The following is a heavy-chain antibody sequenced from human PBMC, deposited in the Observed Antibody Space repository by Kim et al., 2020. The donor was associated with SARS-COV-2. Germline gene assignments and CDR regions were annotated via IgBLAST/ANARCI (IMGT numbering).Heavy chain of an antibody. Sequence: ASVKVSCKVSGYTLTELSMHWVRQPPGKGLEWMGGFDPEDGETIYAQKFQGRVTMTEDTSTDTAYMELSSLRSEDTAVYYCATGTPLKDIVVVPAAMLYYYGMDVWGQGTTVTVSS. CDR2: FDPEDGET. D-gene: IGHD2-2*01. CDR1: GYTLTELS. CDR3: ATGTPLKDIVVVPAAMLYYYGMDV. V-gene: IGHV1-24*01. J-gene: IGHJ6*02.